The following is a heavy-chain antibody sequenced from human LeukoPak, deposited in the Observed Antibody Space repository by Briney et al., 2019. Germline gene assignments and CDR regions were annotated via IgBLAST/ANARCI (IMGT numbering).Heavy chain of an antibody. CDR2: ILRSGTT. D-gene: IGHD6-19*01. CDR3: ARIRDSSGWLRFDY. V-gene: IGHV4-38-2*01. J-gene: IGHJ4*02. Sequence: SETLSLTCAVPGFSINSGYYWAWIRRPPGKGLEWIGRILRSGTTHYNPSLKSRVTMSVDTSKNQFSLKLNSVTAADTAVYYCARIRDSSGWLRFDYWGQGTLVTVSS. CDR1: GFSINSGYY.